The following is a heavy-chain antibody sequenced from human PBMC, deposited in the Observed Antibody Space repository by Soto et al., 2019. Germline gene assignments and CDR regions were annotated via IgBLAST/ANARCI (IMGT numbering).Heavy chain of an antibody. CDR3: ARGCGSLGYDFDD. D-gene: IGHD1-26*01. CDR1: GGAMRDHY. J-gene: IGHJ4*02. V-gene: IGHV4-59*11. CDR2: IYYSGST. Sequence: SEILALTSTVSGGAMRDHYGGWHRPPQGKGLECIGYIYYSGSTTYNPSLKSRVTISVDTSMNQFSLKVSSVTPADTAVYYCARGCGSLGYDFDDGCQGPL.